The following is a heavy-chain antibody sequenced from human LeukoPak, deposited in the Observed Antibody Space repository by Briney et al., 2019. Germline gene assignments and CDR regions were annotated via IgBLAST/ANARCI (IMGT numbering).Heavy chain of an antibody. Sequence: SETLSLTCTVSGGSISSYYWSWIRQPPGKGLECIGYIYNSGSTNYNPSLKSRVSISVDTSKNQFSLKLSSVTAADTAVYYCARSAIDAFDIWGQGTMVTVSS. J-gene: IGHJ3*02. V-gene: IGHV4-59*08. CDR3: ARSAIDAFDI. CDR1: GGSISSYY. CDR2: IYNSGST. D-gene: IGHD6-25*01.